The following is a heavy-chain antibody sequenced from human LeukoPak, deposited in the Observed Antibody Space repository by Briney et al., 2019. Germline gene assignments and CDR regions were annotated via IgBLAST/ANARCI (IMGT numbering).Heavy chain of an antibody. CDR2: ISGSGGST. CDR1: GFTFSSYA. CDR3: AKDRYGDYVSGGFNWFDP. Sequence: GGSLRLSCAASGFTFSSYAMSWVRQAPGKGLEWVSAISGSGGSTYYADSVKGRFTISRDNSKNTLYLQMNSLRAEDTAVYYCAKDRYGDYVSGGFNWFDPWGQGTLATVSS. D-gene: IGHD4-17*01. V-gene: IGHV3-23*01. J-gene: IGHJ5*02.